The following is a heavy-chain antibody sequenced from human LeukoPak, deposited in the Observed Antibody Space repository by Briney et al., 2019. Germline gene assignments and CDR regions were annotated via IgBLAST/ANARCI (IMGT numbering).Heavy chain of an antibody. J-gene: IGHJ1*01. V-gene: IGHV3-33*08. CDR3: ARESGYSSSWYSEYFQH. Sequence: GGSLRLSCAASGFTFSDYYMSWIRQAPGKGLEWVAVIWYDGSNKYYAESVKGRFTISRDNSKNTLYLQMNSLRVEDTAVYYCARESGYSSSWYSEYFQHWGQGTLVTVSS. CDR1: GFTFSDYY. CDR2: IWYDGSNK. D-gene: IGHD6-13*01.